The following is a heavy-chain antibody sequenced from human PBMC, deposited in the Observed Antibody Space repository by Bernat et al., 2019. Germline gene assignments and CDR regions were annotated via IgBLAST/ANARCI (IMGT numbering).Heavy chain of an antibody. CDR1: GFTFSSYA. Sequence: QVQLVESGGGVVQPGRSLRLSCAASGFTFSSYAMHWVRQAPGKGLEWVAVISYDGSNKYYADSVKGRFTISRDNSKNTLYLQMNSLRAEDTAVYYCAGDWTGAYCGGDCYASLDYWGQGTLVTVSS. J-gene: IGHJ4*02. CDR2: ISYDGSNK. D-gene: IGHD2-21*02. CDR3: AGDWTGAYCGGDCYASLDY. V-gene: IGHV3-30-3*01.